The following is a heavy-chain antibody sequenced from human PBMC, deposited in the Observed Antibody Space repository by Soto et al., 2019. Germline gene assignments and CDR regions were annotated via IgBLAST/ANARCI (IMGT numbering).Heavy chain of an antibody. CDR3: VKEATVKAAHHFDS. CDR2: VLWDGEAE. CDR1: GFTFSNYG. V-gene: IGHV3-30*18. Sequence: QVQLVESGGGIVQPGNSLRLSCAASGFTFSNYGMQWFRQAPDKGLEWVAGVLWDGEAEYYADSVKGRFTISRDNSGDPLSLQMNSLRPEYTAVYYCVKEATVKAAHHFDSWGQGTLVTVST. D-gene: IGHD4-4*01. J-gene: IGHJ4*02.